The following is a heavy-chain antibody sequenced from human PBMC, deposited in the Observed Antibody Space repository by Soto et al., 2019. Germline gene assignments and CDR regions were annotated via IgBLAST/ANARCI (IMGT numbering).Heavy chain of an antibody. Sequence: SETLSLTCAVYGGSFSGNYWPWIRQPPGKGLEWIAHINNSGITNYNPSLKNRVVISMDTSRNQFSLRLNSLTAADRAVYFCARGVTVFGLVSRFWFDPWGQGTVVTVSS. CDR2: INNSGIT. CDR3: ARGVTVFGLVSRFWFDP. D-gene: IGHD3-3*01. J-gene: IGHJ5*02. CDR1: GGSFSGNY. V-gene: IGHV4-34*01.